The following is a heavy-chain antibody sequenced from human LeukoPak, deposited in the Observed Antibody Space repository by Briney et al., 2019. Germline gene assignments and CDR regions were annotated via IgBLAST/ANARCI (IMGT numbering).Heavy chain of an antibody. D-gene: IGHD1-1*01. CDR3: VRDVEL. V-gene: IGHV3-74*01. J-gene: IGHJ4*02. Sequence: GSLRLSCAAPGFTFISYWMHWGRQAPGKGLVWGSRFNFDGSTTNYADSVKGRFTISRDNAKNSVFLEMSSLRVEDTAVYYCVRDVELWGQGTLVTVSS. CDR1: GFTFISYW. CDR2: FNFDGSTT.